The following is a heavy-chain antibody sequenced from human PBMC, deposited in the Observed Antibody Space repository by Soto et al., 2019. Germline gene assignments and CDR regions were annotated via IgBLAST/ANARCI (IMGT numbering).Heavy chain of an antibody. J-gene: IGHJ4*02. V-gene: IGHV3-30-3*01. CDR3: EREVLWSRYFDY. CDR1: GFIFSNYV. D-gene: IGHD2-21*01. Sequence: QVQLLESGGGVVQPGRSLRLSCAASGFIFSNYVMYWVRQAPGKGLEWVAFMSYDGTTKYYADSVKGRFTISRDNSKNSLYLQMNNLRPDDTGVYYCEREVLWSRYFDYWGQGTLVTVYS. CDR2: MSYDGTTK.